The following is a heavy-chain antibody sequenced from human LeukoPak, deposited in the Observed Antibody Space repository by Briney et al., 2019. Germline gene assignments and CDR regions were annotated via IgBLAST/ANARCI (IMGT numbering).Heavy chain of an antibody. V-gene: IGHV3-74*01. CDR3: ARSMIFPPDSFDY. CDR2: ISSDGSST. CDR1: GFTFSSYW. Sequence: GGSLRLSCAASGFTFSSYWMHWVRQAPGKGLVWVSRISSDGSSTSYADSVKGRFTISRDNAKNTLYLQMNSLGAEDTAVYYCARSMIFPPDSFDYWGQGTLVTVSS. J-gene: IGHJ4*02. D-gene: IGHD3-22*01.